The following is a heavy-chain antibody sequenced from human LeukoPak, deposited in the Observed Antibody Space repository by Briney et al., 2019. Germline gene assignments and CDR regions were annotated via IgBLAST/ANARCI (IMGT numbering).Heavy chain of an antibody. CDR1: GYTFTGYY. CDR3: ASLGYCSSTSCYDDGYYYYYYMDV. CDR2: INPNSGGT. D-gene: IGHD2-2*01. Sequence: ASVKVSCKASGYTFTGYYMHWVRQAPGQGLEWMGWINPNSGGTNYAQKFQGRVTMTRDTSISTAYMELSRLRSDDTAVYYRASLGYCSSTSCYDDGYYYYYYMDVWGKGTTVTVSS. V-gene: IGHV1-2*02. J-gene: IGHJ6*03.